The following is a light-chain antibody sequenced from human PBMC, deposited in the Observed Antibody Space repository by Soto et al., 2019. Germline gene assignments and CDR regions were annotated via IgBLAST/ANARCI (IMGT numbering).Light chain of an antibody. J-gene: IGKJ3*01. V-gene: IGKV3-11*01. CDR2: DAS. CDR1: QSVSSY. CDR3: QQRSNWPPT. Sequence: IVXTXXXXXLXXXPGERATLSCRASQSVSSYLAWYQQKPGQAPRLLIYDASNRATGIPARXXXXXXXXXXXXXISSLEPEDFAVYYCQQRSNWPPTFGPGTKVDXK.